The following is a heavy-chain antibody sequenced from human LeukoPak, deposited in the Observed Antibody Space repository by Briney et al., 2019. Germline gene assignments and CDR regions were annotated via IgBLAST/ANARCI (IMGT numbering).Heavy chain of an antibody. CDR2: ISGSGGST. Sequence: PGGSLRLSCAASGFTFSSYGMSWVRQAPGKGLEWVSAISGSGGSTYYADSVKGRFTISRDNSKNTLYLQMNSLRAEDTAVYYCAKGTLLLWFGKLHNNWFDPWGQGTLVTVSS. V-gene: IGHV3-23*01. J-gene: IGHJ5*02. D-gene: IGHD3-10*01. CDR1: GFTFSSYG. CDR3: AKGTLLLWFGKLHNNWFDP.